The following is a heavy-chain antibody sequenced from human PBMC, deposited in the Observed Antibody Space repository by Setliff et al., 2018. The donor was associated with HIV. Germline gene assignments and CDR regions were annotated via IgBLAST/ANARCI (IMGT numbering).Heavy chain of an antibody. V-gene: IGHV1-69*10. D-gene: IGHD3-22*01. J-gene: IGHJ4*02. CDR1: GGSSSTHA. Sequence: GASVKVSCKASGGSSSTHAMNWVRQAPGQGLEWMGQIISILGITNYAQKFQGRVTITTDESTNTVYMELSSLRSDDTAVYYCATYHYYDSSAYYIDLYYLDYWGQGTLVTVSS. CDR3: ATYHYYDSSAYYIDLYYLDY. CDR2: IISILGIT.